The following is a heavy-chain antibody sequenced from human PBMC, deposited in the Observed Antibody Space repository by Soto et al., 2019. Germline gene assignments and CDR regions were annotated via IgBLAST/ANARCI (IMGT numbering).Heavy chain of an antibody. CDR3: ARYPNSEQYGLEVWGQGPAVNVYYGK. D-gene: IGHD3-10*01. CDR1: VCSVMIGYCF. Sequence: SSTXSLTGTFAVCSVMIGYCFVSWLRQSPGKRLDWIAYIYYSGSTNYNPSLKSRATISVEKSKSQVSLTLTSMPDADAALSYCARYPNSEQYGLEVWGQGPAVNVYYGK. V-gene: IGHV4-61*01. CDR2: IYYSGST. J-gene: IGHJ6*01.